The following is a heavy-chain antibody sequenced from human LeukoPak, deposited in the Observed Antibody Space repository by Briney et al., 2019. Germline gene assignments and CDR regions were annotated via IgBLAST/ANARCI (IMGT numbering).Heavy chain of an antibody. Sequence: GGSLRLSCAASGFTFSNYWVHWVRHAPGKGLVWVSRINRDGSTTKYADSVKGRFTVSRDNAKNTLNLQMNSLRAEDTAVYYCARDKESGESSEIDYWGQGTLVTVSS. CDR1: GFTFSNYW. CDR3: ARDKESGESSEIDY. V-gene: IGHV3-74*03. J-gene: IGHJ4*02. D-gene: IGHD3-10*01. CDR2: INRDGSTT.